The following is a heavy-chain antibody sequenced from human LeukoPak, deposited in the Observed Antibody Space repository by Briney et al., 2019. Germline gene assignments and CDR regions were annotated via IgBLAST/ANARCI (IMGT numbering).Heavy chain of an antibody. CDR2: MNPNSGNT. CDR3: ARAYYYGSRGSNPNWFDP. CDR1: GYTFTSYD. Sequence: ASVKVSCKASGYTFTSYDINWVRQATGQGLEWMGWMNPNSGNTGYAQKFQGRVTMTRNTSISTAYMELSSLRSEDTAVYYCARAYYYGSRGSNPNWFDPWGQGTLVTVSS. V-gene: IGHV1-8*01. J-gene: IGHJ5*02. D-gene: IGHD3-22*01.